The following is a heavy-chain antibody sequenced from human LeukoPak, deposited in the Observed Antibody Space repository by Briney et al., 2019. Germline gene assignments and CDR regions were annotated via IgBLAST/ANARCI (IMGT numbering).Heavy chain of an antibody. V-gene: IGHV1-2*02. Sequence: GASAKVSCKASGYILTDFYLHWVRQAPGQGLGWMGWIRPNNGGTGYAQKFQGRVTMTRDTSISTAFMDINSLTSDDTALYYCARDYINKGFDVWGQGTMVTVSS. CDR1: GYILTDFY. CDR2: IRPNNGGT. CDR3: ARDYINKGFDV. J-gene: IGHJ3*01. D-gene: IGHD1/OR15-1a*01.